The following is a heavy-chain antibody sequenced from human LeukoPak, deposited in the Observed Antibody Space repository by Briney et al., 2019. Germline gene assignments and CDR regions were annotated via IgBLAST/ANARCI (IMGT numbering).Heavy chain of an antibody. J-gene: IGHJ4*02. D-gene: IGHD3-16*01. CDR3: ARWGDERKGDY. CDR2: IWYDGSNK. V-gene: IGHV3-33*01. Sequence: GRSLRLSCAASEFTFSSYGMHWVRQAPGKGLEWVAVIWYDGSNKYYADSVKGRFTISRDNSKNTLYLQMNSLRAEDTAVYYCARWGDERKGDYWGQGTLVTVSS. CDR1: EFTFSSYG.